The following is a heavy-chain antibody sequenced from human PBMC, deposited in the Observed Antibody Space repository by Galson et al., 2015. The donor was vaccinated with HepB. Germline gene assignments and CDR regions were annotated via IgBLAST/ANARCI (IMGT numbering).Heavy chain of an antibody. CDR2: INSDGSST. D-gene: IGHD5-18*01. Sequence: SLRLSCAASGFTFSSYWMHWVRQAPGKGLVWVSRINSDGSSTSYADSVKGRFTISRDNAKNTLYLQMNSLRAEDTAVYYCASGIQLRYYGMDVWGQGTTVTVSS. CDR3: ASGIQLRYYGMDV. CDR1: GFTFSSYW. V-gene: IGHV3-74*01. J-gene: IGHJ6*02.